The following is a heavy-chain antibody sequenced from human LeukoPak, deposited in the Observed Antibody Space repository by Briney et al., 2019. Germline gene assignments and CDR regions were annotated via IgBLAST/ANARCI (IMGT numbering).Heavy chain of an antibody. Sequence: SVKVSCKASGGTFSSYAISWVRQAPGQGLEWMGGIIPIFGTANHAQKFQGRVTITADESTTTAYMELSSLRSEDTAVYFCAKGGGELGSGSLDYWGQGTLVTVSS. CDR2: IIPIFGTA. J-gene: IGHJ4*02. D-gene: IGHD3-10*01. V-gene: IGHV1-69*13. CDR3: AKGGGELGSGSLDY. CDR1: GGTFSSYA.